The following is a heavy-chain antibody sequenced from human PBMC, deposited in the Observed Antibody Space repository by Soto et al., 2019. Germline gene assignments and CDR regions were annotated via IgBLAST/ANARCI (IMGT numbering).Heavy chain of an antibody. CDR3: ARDVNSSGWYRRGNYYYGMDV. D-gene: IGHD6-19*01. Sequence: GGSLRLSCAASGFTFSSYAMHWVRQAPGKGLERVAVISYDGSNKYYADSVKGRFTISRDNSKNTLYLQMNSLRAEDTAVYYCARDVNSSGWYRRGNYYYGMDVWGQGTTVTVSS. CDR2: ISYDGSNK. CDR1: GFTFSSYA. J-gene: IGHJ6*02. V-gene: IGHV3-30-3*01.